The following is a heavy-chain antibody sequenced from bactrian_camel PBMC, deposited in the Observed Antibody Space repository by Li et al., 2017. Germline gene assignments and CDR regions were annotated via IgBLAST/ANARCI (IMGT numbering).Heavy chain of an antibody. CDR3: VRDLHPIAAVVTADFGF. Sequence: VQLVESGGDLVQPGGSLRLSCVASGFTASLYAMSWVRQAPGKGLEWVSTIRSGGDNTYYLDSVKGRFTVSRDAAKNTVYLRMNNLQSKDTAVYYCVRDLHPIAAVVTADFGFWGQGTQVTV. D-gene: IGHD2*01. CDR1: GFTASLYA. J-gene: IGHJ6*01. V-gene: IGHV3S40*01. CDR2: IRSGGDNT.